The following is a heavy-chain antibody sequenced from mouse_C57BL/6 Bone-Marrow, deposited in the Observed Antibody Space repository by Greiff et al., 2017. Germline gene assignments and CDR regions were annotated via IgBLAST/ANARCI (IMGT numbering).Heavy chain of an antibody. CDR3: ARERLGQFDY. D-gene: IGHD3-3*01. CDR2: IFPGSGST. J-gene: IGHJ2*01. CDR1: GYTFTDYY. Sequence: VQLQQSGPELVKPGASVKISCKASGYTFTDYYINWVKQRPGQGLEWIGWIFPGSGSTYYNEKFKGKATFTADTSSNTAYMQLSSLTTEDSAIYYCARERLGQFDYWGQGTTLTVSS. V-gene: IGHV1-75*01.